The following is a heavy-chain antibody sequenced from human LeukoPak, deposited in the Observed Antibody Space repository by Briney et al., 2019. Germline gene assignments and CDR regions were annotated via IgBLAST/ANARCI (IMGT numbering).Heavy chain of an antibody. CDR3: ARGPAVPLY. CDR1: GFIFSSFA. D-gene: IGHD2-2*01. Sequence: PGGSLRPSCAASGFIFSSFAMNWVRHARGKGLEWISYITSSGTISYADSVKGRFTISRDNAKNSLYLQMNSLRAEDTAVYYCARGPAVPLYWGRGTLVTVSS. J-gene: IGHJ4*02. V-gene: IGHV3-48*03. CDR2: ITSSGTI.